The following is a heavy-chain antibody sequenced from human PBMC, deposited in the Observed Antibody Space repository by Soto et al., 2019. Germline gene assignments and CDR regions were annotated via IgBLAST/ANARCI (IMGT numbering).Heavy chain of an antibody. CDR2: ISSSGSTI. J-gene: IGHJ6*04. V-gene: IGHV3-48*03. Sequence: EVQLVESGGGLVQPGGSLRLCCAATGFTFSSYEMNWVRQAPGKGLEWVSYISSSGSTIYYADCVKGRFTISRDNAKNSLYLQMSSLRAKDMAVYYCAREVEAAAGYYYGMDVWGKVTTVTDSS. D-gene: IGHD6-13*01. CDR1: GFTFSSYE. CDR3: AREVEAAAGYYYGMDV.